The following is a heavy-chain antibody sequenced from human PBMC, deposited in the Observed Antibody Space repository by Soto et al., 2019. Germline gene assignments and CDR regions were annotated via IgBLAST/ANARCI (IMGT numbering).Heavy chain of an antibody. Sequence: QVQLVQSGAEVKKPGASVKVSCKASGYTFTTYTIHWVRQAPGQRLEWMGWINGGSGNTKYSQKFQDRVTITRDRSAGTAYMELSNLRSDDTAVYYCARVKGAYDWGCFAYWGQGTLVTVSA. V-gene: IGHV1-3*01. J-gene: IGHJ4*02. CDR3: ARVKGAYDWGCFAY. CDR1: GYTFTTYT. CDR2: INGGSGNT. D-gene: IGHD5-12*01.